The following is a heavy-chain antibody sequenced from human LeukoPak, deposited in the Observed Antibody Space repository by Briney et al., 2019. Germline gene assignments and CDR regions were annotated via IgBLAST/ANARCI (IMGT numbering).Heavy chain of an antibody. CDR3: ARGRSGYAPHDY. Sequence: GASVKVSCKASGYTFNSYYMHWVRQAPGQGLEWMGIINPSGGSTSSAQKFQGRVTMTRDTSTSTVYMELSSLRSEDTAVYYCARGRSGYAPHDYWGQGTLVTVSS. CDR2: INPSGGST. J-gene: IGHJ4*02. D-gene: IGHD5-12*01. CDR1: GYTFNSYY. V-gene: IGHV1-46*02.